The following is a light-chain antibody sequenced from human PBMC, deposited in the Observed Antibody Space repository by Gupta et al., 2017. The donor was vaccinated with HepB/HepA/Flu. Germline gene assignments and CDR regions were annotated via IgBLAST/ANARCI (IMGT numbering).Light chain of an antibody. J-gene: IGLJ3*02. CDR2: EDR. CDR3: YSTETSGNRRV. CDR1: ALPNKY. Sequence: YVLPSPSTVSVSPGQTARITCPGDALPNKYAYWYQQKSGQAPVLIIYEDRRRPSGIPERFSGSSSGTMATLTISGAQVEDEADYYCYSTETSGNRRVFGGGTNLTVL. V-gene: IGLV3-10*01.